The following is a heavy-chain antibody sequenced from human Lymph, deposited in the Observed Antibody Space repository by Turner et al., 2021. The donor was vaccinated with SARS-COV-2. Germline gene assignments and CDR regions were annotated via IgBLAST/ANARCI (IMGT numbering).Heavy chain of an antibody. Sequence: EVELLESGGAVVEAWGCLGLSCAAAGFTSSSYAMSCVRQAPGKGLKSVAAITRSGGDTYNSDTVKVRFTITIYNSKYTLYLQMNSPSADDTAVYSCAKGVMGAMIEVVIPDFDYWGQGTLVTVSS. J-gene: IGHJ4*02. V-gene: IGHV3-23*01. CDR2: ITRSGGDT. CDR3: AKGVMGAMIEVVIPDFDY. D-gene: IGHD3-22*01. CDR1: GFTSSSYA.